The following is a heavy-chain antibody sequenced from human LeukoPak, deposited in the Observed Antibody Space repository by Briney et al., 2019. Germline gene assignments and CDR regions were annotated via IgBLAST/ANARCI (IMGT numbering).Heavy chain of an antibody. CDR3: ARGITGGSSAYAMDV. Sequence: GESLQISCRTSGYSFTRYWIGWVRQLPGKGVEWMGIIYGGDSDTKYGPSFEGQVTITVDKSISTAYLQWSSLKALDTANYYCARGITGGSSAYAMDVWGQGTTVTVS. J-gene: IGHJ6*02. V-gene: IGHV5-51*01. CDR2: IYGGDSDT. D-gene: IGHD6-19*01. CDR1: GYSFTRYW.